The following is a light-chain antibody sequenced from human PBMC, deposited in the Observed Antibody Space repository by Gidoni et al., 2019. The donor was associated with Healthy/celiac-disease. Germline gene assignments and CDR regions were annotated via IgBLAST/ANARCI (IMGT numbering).Light chain of an antibody. Sequence: EIVLTQSRGTLSLSPGERATLSCRASQSVSSSYLAWYQQKPGQAPRLLIYGASSRATGIPDRFSGSGSGTDFTLTISRLEPDDFAVYYCQPYGSSPRPFGQGTKVEIK. CDR1: QSVSSSY. CDR3: QPYGSSPRP. V-gene: IGKV3-20*01. J-gene: IGKJ1*01. CDR2: GAS.